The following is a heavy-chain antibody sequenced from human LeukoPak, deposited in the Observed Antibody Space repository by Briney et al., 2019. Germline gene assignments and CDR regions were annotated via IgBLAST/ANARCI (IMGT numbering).Heavy chain of an antibody. CDR3: ARAAMGGVNYYYYYYMDV. CDR2: IYYSGST. V-gene: IGHV4-59*01. CDR1: VDSISSYY. D-gene: IGHD5-18*01. Sequence: SETLSLTCTVSVDSISSYYWSWIRQPPGKGLEWIGYIYYSGSTNYNPSLKSRVTISVDTSKNQFSMKLSSVTAADTAVYYCARAAMGGVNYYYYYYMDVWGKGTTVTVSS. J-gene: IGHJ6*03.